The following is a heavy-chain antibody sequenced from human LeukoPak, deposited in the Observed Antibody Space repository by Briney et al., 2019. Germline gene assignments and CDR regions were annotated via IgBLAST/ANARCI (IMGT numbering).Heavy chain of an antibody. D-gene: IGHD3-3*01. CDR3: AREPIRDFGVVILTKSGGWYYYGMDV. Sequence: SVKVSCKASGGTFSSYAISWVRQAPGQGLEWMGRIIPILGIANYAQKFQGRVTITADKSTSTAYTELSSLRSEDTAVYYCAREPIRDFGVVILTKSGGWYYYGMDVWGQGTTVTVSS. V-gene: IGHV1-69*04. J-gene: IGHJ6*02. CDR1: GGTFSSYA. CDR2: IIPILGIA.